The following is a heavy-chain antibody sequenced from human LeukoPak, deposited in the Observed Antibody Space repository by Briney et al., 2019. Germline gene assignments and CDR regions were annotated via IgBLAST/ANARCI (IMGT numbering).Heavy chain of an antibody. J-gene: IGHJ4*02. CDR1: GGSISSSSYY. CDR3: ARLAGYSSR. Sequence: SETLSLTCTVSGGSISSSSYYWGWIRQPPGKGLEWIGSIYYSGSTYYNPSLKSRVTISVDASKNQFSLKLSSVTAADTAVYHCARLAGYSSRWGQGTLVTVSS. D-gene: IGHD6-13*01. CDR2: IYYSGST. V-gene: IGHV4-39*01.